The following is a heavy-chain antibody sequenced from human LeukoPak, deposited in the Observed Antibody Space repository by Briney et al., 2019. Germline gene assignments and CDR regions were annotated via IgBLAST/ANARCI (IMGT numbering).Heavy chain of an antibody. D-gene: IGHD1-26*01. CDR3: ARAMYSGSYYRLDY. CDR2: INHSGST. Sequence: SETLSLTCAVYGGSFSGYYWSWIRQPPGKGLEWIGEINHSGSTNYNPSLKSRVTISVDTSKNQFSLKLSSVTAADTAVYYCARAMYSGSYYRLDYWGQGTLVTVSS. J-gene: IGHJ4*02. CDR1: GGSFSGYY. V-gene: IGHV4-34*01.